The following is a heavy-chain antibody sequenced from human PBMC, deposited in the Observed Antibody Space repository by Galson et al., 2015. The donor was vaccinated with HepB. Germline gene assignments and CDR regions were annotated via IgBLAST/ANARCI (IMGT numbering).Heavy chain of an antibody. D-gene: IGHD3-22*01. J-gene: IGHJ3*02. V-gene: IGHV1-69*02. CDR2: IIPVLDIT. CDR1: GGTFSSYT. Sequence: SVKVSCKASGGTFSSYTISWVRQAPGQGLEWMGRIIPVLDITNSAQRLQGRLTITADKSTSTAYMELSSLRFEDTAVYYCARGPRKHYYDSSGYYVEGEDSFDIWGLGTVVTVSS. CDR3: ARGPRKHYYDSSGYYVEGEDSFDI.